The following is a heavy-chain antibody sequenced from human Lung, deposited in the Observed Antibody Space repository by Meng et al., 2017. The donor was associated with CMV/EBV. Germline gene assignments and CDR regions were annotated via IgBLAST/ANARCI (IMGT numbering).Heavy chain of an antibody. D-gene: IGHD3-22*01. J-gene: IGHJ4*02. CDR2: ISGSGGST. CDR1: GFTFSSYA. CDR3: AKSYYDSSGYYYN. Sequence: GGSLKIXCAASGFTFSSYAMSWVRQAPGKGLEWVSAISGSGGSTYYADSVKGRFTISRDNSKNTLYLQMNSLRAEDTAVYYCAKSYYDSSGYYYNWGQGNLVTVSS. V-gene: IGHV3-23*01.